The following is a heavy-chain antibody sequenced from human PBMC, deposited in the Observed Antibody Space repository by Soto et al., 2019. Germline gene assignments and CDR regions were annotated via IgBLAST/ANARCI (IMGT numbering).Heavy chain of an antibody. CDR2: IYSDGST. D-gene: IGHD3-9*01. CDR1: GFTVNSNY. Sequence: EVQLVESGGGLVQPGGSLRLSCAASGFTVNSNYMSWVRQAPGKGLEWVSVIYSDGSTYYADSVKGRFIISRDNSNNTLYSQMNSLRAEDTAVYYCATLTKYDILTGFYPCWGQGTLVTVSS. CDR3: ATLTKYDILTGFYPC. V-gene: IGHV3-66*01. J-gene: IGHJ4*02.